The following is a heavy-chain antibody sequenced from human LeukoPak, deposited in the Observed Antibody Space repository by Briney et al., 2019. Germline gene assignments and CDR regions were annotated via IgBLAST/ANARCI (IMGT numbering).Heavy chain of an antibody. CDR2: VNIDGSTT. CDR3: ARGYYSSSRFDS. CDR1: GFPLSNYW. D-gene: IGHD6-13*01. Sequence: GGSLRLSCAASGFPLSNYWMHWVRQAPGKGLVWVSRVNIDGSTTNYADSVKGRFTISRDNAENTLYMRMNSLRPEDTAVYYCARGYYSSSRFDSWGQGTLVTVSS. V-gene: IGHV3-74*01. J-gene: IGHJ4*02.